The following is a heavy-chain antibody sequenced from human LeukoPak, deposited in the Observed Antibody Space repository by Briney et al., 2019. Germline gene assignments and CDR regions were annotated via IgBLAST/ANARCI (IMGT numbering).Heavy chain of an antibody. D-gene: IGHD3-9*01. CDR3: ARGPGGYDILTANYYYYYYMDV. CDR2: IYYSGST. CDR1: GGSISSYY. J-gene: IGHJ6*03. Sequence: PSETLSLTCTVSGGSISSYYWSWIRQPPGKGLEWIGSIYYSGSTYYNPSLKSRVTISVDTSKNQFSLKLSSVTAADTAVYYCARGPGGYDILTANYYYYYYMDVWGKGTTVTISS. V-gene: IGHV4-59*01.